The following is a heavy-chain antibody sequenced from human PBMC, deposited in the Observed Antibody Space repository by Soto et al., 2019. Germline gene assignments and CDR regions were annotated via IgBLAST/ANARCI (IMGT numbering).Heavy chain of an antibody. J-gene: IGHJ5*02. Sequence: QVQLVQSGAAVRMPGSSVKVSCKASGGTFSTYPINGVRQAPGQGLEWMGGIIPLFVTTNDAQKFKGRVTITADESTSTAYMELSSLRAEDAAVYYCARGATHGSSWYFWFDPWGQGTLVTVSS. CDR2: IIPLFVTT. V-gene: IGHV1-69*01. CDR1: GGTFSTYP. D-gene: IGHD6-13*01. CDR3: ARGATHGSSWYFWFDP.